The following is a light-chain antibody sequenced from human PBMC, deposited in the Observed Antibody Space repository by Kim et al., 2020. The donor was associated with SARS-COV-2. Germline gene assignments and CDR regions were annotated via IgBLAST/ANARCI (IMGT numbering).Light chain of an antibody. CDR1: QSISSAY. CDR2: AAS. J-gene: IGKJ1*01. V-gene: IGKV3-20*01. CDR3: HLYGSSPWT. Sequence: EIVLTQSPGTLSLSPGERATLSCRASQSISSAYLAWYQQKPGLAPQHLIYAASSRATGIPDRFSGSGSGTDFTLTIGRLEPQDFAVYFCHLYGSSPWTFGQGTKVDIK.